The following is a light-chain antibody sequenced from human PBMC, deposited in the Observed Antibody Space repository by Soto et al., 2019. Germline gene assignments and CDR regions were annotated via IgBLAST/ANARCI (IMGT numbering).Light chain of an antibody. Sequence: DIQMTQSPSTLSASVGDRVTITCRASQSISSWLAWYQQKPGKAPKLLIYAASSLRDGVPSRFSGSGFGTEFTLTINNLQPEDFATYYCQQSSSSPPITFGQGTRLDI. V-gene: IGKV1-39*01. CDR3: QQSSSSPPIT. CDR2: AAS. J-gene: IGKJ5*01. CDR1: QSISSW.